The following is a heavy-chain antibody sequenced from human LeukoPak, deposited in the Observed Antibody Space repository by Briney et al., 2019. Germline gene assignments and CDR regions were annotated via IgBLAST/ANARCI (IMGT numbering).Heavy chain of an antibody. CDR1: GFMFSNYW. V-gene: IGHV3-7*01. J-gene: IGHJ6*03. Sequence: GGSLRLSCAASGFMFSNYWMSWVRQAPGKGLEWVANIKQDGSETYYVDSVKGRFTVSRDNAKKSLCLQMNSLRGDDTAVYYCARGSDYYYYYYMDVWGKGTTVTVSS. CDR2: IKQDGSET. CDR3: ARGSDYYYYYYMDV.